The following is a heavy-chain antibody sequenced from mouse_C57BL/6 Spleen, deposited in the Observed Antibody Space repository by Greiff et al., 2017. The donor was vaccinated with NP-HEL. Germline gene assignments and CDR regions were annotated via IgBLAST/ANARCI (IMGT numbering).Heavy chain of an antibody. D-gene: IGHD5-1*01. J-gene: IGHJ3*01. CDR1: GYTFTSYW. CDR2: IYPGSGST. CDR3: AREGQYSERFAD. Sequence: QVQLQQPGAELVKPGASVKMSCKASGYTFTSYWITWVKQRPGQGLEWIGEIYPGSGSTNYNEKFKGKATLTVDTSSSTAYMQLSSLTSEDSAVYFCAREGQYSERFADWGQGTLVTVSA. V-gene: IGHV1-55*01.